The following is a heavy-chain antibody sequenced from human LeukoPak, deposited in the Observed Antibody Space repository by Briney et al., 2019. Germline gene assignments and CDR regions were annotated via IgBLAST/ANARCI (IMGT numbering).Heavy chain of an antibody. V-gene: IGHV4-59*01. CDR1: GGSISSDY. J-gene: IGHJ6*02. CDR2: IYYSGST. Sequence: TSETLSLTCTVSGGSISSDYWSWIRQPPGKGLEWIGYIYYSGSTSYNPSLKSRVTILVDTSKNQFSLKLSSVTAADTAVYYCARSRGFTYGMDAWGQGTTVTVSS. CDR3: ARSRGFTYGMDA. D-gene: IGHD3-10*01.